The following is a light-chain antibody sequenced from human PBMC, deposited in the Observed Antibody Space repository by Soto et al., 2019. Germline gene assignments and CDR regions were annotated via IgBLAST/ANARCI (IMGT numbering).Light chain of an antibody. CDR1: SSDVGSYNL. V-gene: IGLV2-23*01. CDR3: CSYAGSGTLV. J-gene: IGLJ2*01. Sequence: QSVLTQPASVSGSPGQSITISCNGTSSDVGSYNLVSWYQQHPGKAPKLMIYEDSKRPSGVSNRFSGSKSGNAASLTISGLQAEDEADYYCCSYAGSGTLVFGGGTKLTVL. CDR2: EDS.